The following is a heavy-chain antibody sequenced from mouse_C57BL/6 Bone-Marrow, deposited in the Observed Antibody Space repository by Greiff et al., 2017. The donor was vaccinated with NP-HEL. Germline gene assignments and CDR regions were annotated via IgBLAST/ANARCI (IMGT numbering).Heavy chain of an antibody. CDR2: INPNYGTT. CDR3: ARERDDGYHWGNWYFDV. D-gene: IGHD2-3*01. CDR1: GYSFTDYN. V-gene: IGHV1-39*01. J-gene: IGHJ1*03. Sequence: VQLKQSGPELVKPGASVKISCKASGYSFTDYNMNWVKQSNGKSLEWIGVINPNYGTTSYNQKFKGKATLTVDQSSSTAYMQLNSLTSEDSAVYYCARERDDGYHWGNWYFDVWGTGTTVTVSS.